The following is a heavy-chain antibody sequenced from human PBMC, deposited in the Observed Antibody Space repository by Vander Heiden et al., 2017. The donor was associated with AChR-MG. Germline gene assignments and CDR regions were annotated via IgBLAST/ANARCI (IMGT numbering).Heavy chain of an antibody. V-gene: IGHV4-34*01. CDR2: INYSGST. CDR3: AIGARPFDY. CDR1: GGSFSGCY. J-gene: IGHJ4*02. Sequence: QVQLQQWGAGRLKPSETLSLTCAVYGGSFSGCYWSWIRQPPGKGLEWIGEINYSGSTNYNPSLKSRVTISVDTSKNQFSLKLSSVTAADTAVYYCAIGARPFDYWSKGTLVTVSS. D-gene: IGHD3-10*01.